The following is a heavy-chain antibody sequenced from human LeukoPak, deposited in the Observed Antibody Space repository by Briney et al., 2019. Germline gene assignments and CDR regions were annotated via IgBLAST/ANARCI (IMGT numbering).Heavy chain of an antibody. CDR1: GFTFSSYE. J-gene: IGHJ4*02. D-gene: IGHD1-26*01. Sequence: PGGSLRLSCAASGFTFSSYEMNWVRQAPGKGLEWVSSISSSSSYIYYADSVKGRFTISRDNAKNSLYLQMNSLRAEDTAVYYCARDIGFVGSGSYYVEYGRLYSWGFDYWGQGTLVTVSS. V-gene: IGHV3-21*01. CDR3: ARDIGFVGSGSYYVEYGRLYSWGFDY. CDR2: ISSSSSYI.